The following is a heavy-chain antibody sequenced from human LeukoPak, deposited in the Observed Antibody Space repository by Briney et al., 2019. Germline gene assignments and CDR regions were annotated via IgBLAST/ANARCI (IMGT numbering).Heavy chain of an antibody. CDR3: AKRGGDGVDY. Sequence: SETLSLTCTVSGGSISSGDYYWSWIRQPPGKGLEWIGYINYSGSTYYNPSLKSRVTISVDTSKNQFSLKLSSVTAADTAVYYCAKRGGDGVDYWGQGTLVTVSS. J-gene: IGHJ4*02. V-gene: IGHV4-30-4*01. D-gene: IGHD3-16*01. CDR1: GGSISSGDYY. CDR2: INYSGST.